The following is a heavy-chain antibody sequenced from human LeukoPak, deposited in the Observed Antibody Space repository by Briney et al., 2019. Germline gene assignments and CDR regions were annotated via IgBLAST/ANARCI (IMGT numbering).Heavy chain of an antibody. CDR3: ARVLQASLRFLEWLLWY. J-gene: IGHJ4*02. CDR2: INPNSGGT. CDR1: GYTFTGYY. D-gene: IGHD3-3*01. Sequence: ASVKVSCKASGYTFTGYYMHWVRQAPGQGLEWMGWINPNSGGTNYAQKFQGRVTMTRDTSISTAYMEPSRLRSDDTAVYYCARVLQASLRFLEWLLWYWGQGTLVTVSS. V-gene: IGHV1-2*02.